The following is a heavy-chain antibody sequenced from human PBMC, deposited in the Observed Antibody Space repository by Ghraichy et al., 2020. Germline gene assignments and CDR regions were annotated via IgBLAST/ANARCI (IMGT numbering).Heavy chain of an antibody. CDR3: AREDCSSTSCFLPYGMDV. V-gene: IGHV3-21*01. Sequence: GGSLRLSCAASGFTFSSYSMNWVRQAPGKGLEWVSSISSSSSYIYYADSVKGRFTISRDNAKNSLYLQMNSLRAEDTAVYYCAREDCSSTSCFLPYGMDVWGQGTTVTVSS. J-gene: IGHJ6*02. CDR2: ISSSSSYI. D-gene: IGHD2-2*01. CDR1: GFTFSSYS.